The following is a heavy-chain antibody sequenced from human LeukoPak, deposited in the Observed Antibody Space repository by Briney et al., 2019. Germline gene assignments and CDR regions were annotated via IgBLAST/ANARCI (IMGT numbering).Heavy chain of an antibody. CDR1: GFTFSNYW. CDR2: IKHDGSEK. CDR3: ARSLLAATGTY. V-gene: IGHV3-7*01. D-gene: IGHD6-13*01. J-gene: IGHJ4*02. Sequence: PGGSLRLSCAASGFTFSNYWMNWVRQAPGKGLEWVAHIKHDGSEKYSVDSVKGRFTISRDNAKNSLYLQINSLRVEDTAVYYCARSLLAATGTYWGQGTPVTVSS.